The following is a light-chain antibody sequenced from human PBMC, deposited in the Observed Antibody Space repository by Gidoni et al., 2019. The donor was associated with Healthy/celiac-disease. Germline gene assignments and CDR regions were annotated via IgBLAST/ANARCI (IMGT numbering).Light chain of an antibody. J-gene: IGKJ5*01. Sequence: IQMTQSPSSLSASVGDRVTITCRASQGISSALPWYQQKPGKAPKLLIYDASSLESGVPSRFSGSGSGTDFTLTISSLQPEDFATYYCQQFNNYPPAIAFGQGTRLEIK. CDR2: DAS. CDR1: QGISSA. CDR3: QQFNNYPPAIA. V-gene: IGKV1D-13*01.